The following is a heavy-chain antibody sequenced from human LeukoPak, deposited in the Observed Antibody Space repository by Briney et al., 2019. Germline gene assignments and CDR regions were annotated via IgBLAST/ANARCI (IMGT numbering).Heavy chain of an antibody. CDR2: IYHSGNT. Sequence: SETLSLTCTVSGYSISSGHYWGWIRQSPGKGLEWIGNIYHSGNTYYNPSLKSRVTISVDTSKNQFSLKLSSVTAADTAMYYCARNRYYYGSGNYGVPNWFDPWGQGTLVTVSS. J-gene: IGHJ5*02. CDR1: GYSISSGHY. D-gene: IGHD3-10*01. CDR3: ARNRYYYGSGNYGVPNWFDP. V-gene: IGHV4-38-2*02.